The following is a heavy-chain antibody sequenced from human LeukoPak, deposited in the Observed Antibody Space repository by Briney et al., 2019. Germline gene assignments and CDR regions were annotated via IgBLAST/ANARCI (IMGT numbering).Heavy chain of an antibody. CDR2: ISSTSSYI. D-gene: IGHD6-13*01. Sequence: GGSLRLSCAASGFSFSGYSMNWVRRAPGKGLEWVSSISSTSSYIYYADSVKGRFTISRDNVKNSLFLQMNNLRAEDAAVYFCARDGRSTWYEDSWGQGTLVTVSS. V-gene: IGHV3-21*01. J-gene: IGHJ4*02. CDR1: GFSFSGYS. CDR3: ARDGRSTWYEDS.